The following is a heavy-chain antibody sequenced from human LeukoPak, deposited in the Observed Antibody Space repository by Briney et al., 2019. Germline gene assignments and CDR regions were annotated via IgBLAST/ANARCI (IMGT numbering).Heavy chain of an antibody. CDR2: ISYDGSNK. Sequence: GGSLRLSCAASGFTFSSYAMHWVRQAPGKGLEWVAVISYDGSNKYYADSVKGRFTISRDNSKNTLYLQMNSLRAEDTAVYYCARTSGYYFDYWGQGTLATVSS. V-gene: IGHV3-30-3*01. CDR3: ARTSGYYFDY. CDR1: GFTFSSYA. J-gene: IGHJ4*02. D-gene: IGHD3-22*01.